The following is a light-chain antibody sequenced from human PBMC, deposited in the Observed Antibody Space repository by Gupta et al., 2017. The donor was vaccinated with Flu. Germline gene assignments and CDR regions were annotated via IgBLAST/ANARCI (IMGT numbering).Light chain of an antibody. CDR3: VRDMGSGIWV. CDR1: SGSVSTSYY. CDR2: STN. J-gene: IGLJ3*02. Sequence: QTLVPPEPSFSVSPGGTVTLTCGLSSGSVSTSYYPSWYQQTPGQAPRTLIYSTNTRSAGVPDRFSGSIRGNKAALTITGAQEDDESDYYGVRDMGSGIWVFGGGTKLTVL. V-gene: IGLV8-61*01.